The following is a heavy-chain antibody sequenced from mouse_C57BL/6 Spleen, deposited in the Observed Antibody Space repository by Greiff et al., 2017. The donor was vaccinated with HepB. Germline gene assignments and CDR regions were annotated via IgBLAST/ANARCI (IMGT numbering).Heavy chain of an antibody. V-gene: IGHV7-3*01. Sequence: EVKVVESGGGLVQPGGSLSLSCAASGFTFTDYYMSWVRQPPGKALEWLGFIRNKANGYTTEYSASVKGRFTISRDNSQSILYLQMNALRAEDSATYYCARYGAPFTTVVSYWYFDVWGTGTTVTVSS. CDR1: GFTFTDYY. CDR3: ARYGAPFTTVVSYWYFDV. CDR2: IRNKANGYTT. D-gene: IGHD1-1*01. J-gene: IGHJ1*03.